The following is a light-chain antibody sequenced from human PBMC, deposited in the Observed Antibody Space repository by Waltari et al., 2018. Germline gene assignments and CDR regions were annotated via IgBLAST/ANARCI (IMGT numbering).Light chain of an antibody. J-gene: IGLJ3*02. Sequence: QSALTQPASVSGSPGQSITISCTGTSSDVGSYNLVSWYQQPPGKAPKLMIYEGSKRPSGVSDRFSGSKSGNTASLTISGLQAEDGADYYCWSYAGSSTWVFGGGTKLTVL. CDR3: WSYAGSSTWV. CDR1: SSDVGSYNL. CDR2: EGS. V-gene: IGLV2-23*01.